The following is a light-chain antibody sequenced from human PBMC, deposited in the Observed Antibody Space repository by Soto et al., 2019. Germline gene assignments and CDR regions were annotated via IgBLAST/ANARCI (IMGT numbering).Light chain of an antibody. Sequence: EVVWTEYPATLSLSPGERATLSCRASQSVSSYLAWYQQKPGQAPRLLIYDASNRATGIPARFSGSGSGTDFTLTISSLEPEDFAVYYCQQRSNWPPYTFGQGTKLEIK. J-gene: IGKJ2*01. CDR2: DAS. CDR3: QQRSNWPPYT. CDR1: QSVSSY. V-gene: IGKV3-11*01.